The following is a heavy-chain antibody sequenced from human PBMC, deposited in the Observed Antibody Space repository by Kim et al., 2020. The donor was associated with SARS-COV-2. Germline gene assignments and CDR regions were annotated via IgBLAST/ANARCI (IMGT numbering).Heavy chain of an antibody. D-gene: IGHD3-16*02. Sequence: YNASLKSRVTISVDTSKNQFSLTLSSVTAADTAVYYCARQSLGELSTLDYWGQGTLVTVSS. V-gene: IGHV4-39*01. CDR3: ARQSLGELSTLDY. J-gene: IGHJ4*02.